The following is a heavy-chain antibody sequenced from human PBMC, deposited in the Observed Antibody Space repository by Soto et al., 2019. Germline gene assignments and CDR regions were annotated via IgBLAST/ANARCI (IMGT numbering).Heavy chain of an antibody. D-gene: IGHD3-10*01. CDR2: ISAYNGNT. CDR1: GYTFTSYG. Sequence: ASVKVSCKASGYTFTSYGISWVRQAPGQGLEWVGWISAYNGNTNYAQKLQGRVTMTTDTSTSTAYMELRSLRSDDTAVYYCARVWFGERFDAFAIWGQGTMVTVSS. V-gene: IGHV1-18*01. CDR3: ARVWFGERFDAFAI. J-gene: IGHJ3*02.